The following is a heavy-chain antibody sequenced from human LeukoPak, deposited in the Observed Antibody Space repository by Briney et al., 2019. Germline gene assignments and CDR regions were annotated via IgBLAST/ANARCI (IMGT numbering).Heavy chain of an antibody. V-gene: IGHV3-30*02. CDR3: AKEGSSWYYYYFDY. CDR2: IRYDGSNK. Sequence: GGSLRLSCAASGFTFSSYGMHWVRQAPGKGLEWVAFIRYDGSNKYYADSVKGRFTISRDNSKNTLYLQMNSLRAEDTAVYYCAKEGSSWYYYYFDYWGQGTLVTVSS. J-gene: IGHJ4*02. D-gene: IGHD6-13*01. CDR1: GFTFSSYG.